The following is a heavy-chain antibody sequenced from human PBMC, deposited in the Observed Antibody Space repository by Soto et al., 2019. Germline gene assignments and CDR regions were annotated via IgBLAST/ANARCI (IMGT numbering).Heavy chain of an antibody. CDR3: ARAVTWGLDV. J-gene: IGHJ6*02. D-gene: IGHD3-10*01. CDR2: ISRSSTGI. V-gene: IGHV3-48*01. Sequence: EVQLVESGGGLVQPGGSLRLSCAASGFTFSLYSMSWVRQAPGKGLEWVSYISRSSTGIHYADSVKGRFTISRDDATNSMHLQMNRLRGGGTGVYDCARAVTWGLDVWGQVTTVSISS. CDR1: GFTFSLYS.